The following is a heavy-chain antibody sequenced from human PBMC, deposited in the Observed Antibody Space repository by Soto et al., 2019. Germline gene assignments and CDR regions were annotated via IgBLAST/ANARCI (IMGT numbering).Heavy chain of an antibody. D-gene: IGHD3-10*01. CDR1: GDTLTSYA. CDR3: ARGRDRAIPSAIDIDGP. Sequence: ASVKVSCKASGDTLTSYALHWVRQAPGQRLEWVGWINPNDEDTSYAQKFQGRVTMTRDTSINTGYMEVSGLTFNDTAVYSCARGRDRAIPSAIDIDGPWGQGTLVTVSS. J-gene: IGHJ5*02. CDR2: INPNDEDT. V-gene: IGHV1-2*02.